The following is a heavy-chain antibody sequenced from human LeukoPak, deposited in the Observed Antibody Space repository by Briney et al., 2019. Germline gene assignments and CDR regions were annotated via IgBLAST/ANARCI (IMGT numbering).Heavy chain of an antibody. CDR3: AKDLDGSGYYYYYYGMDV. Sequence: PGGSLRLSCAASGFTFSSYAVSWVRQAPGKGLEWVSAISGSGGGTYYADSVKGRFTISRDNSKNTLYLQINSLRAEDTAVYYCAKDLDGSGYYYYYYGMDVWGQGTTVTVSS. J-gene: IGHJ6*02. CDR2: ISGSGGGT. D-gene: IGHD3-22*01. V-gene: IGHV3-23*01. CDR1: GFTFSSYA.